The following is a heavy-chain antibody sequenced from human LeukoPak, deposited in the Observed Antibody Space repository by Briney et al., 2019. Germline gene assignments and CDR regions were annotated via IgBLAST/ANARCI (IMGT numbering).Heavy chain of an antibody. CDR2: INSDGSST. CDR3: ARARVDYGGFAFDI. V-gene: IGHV3-74*01. CDR1: GFTFSSYW. D-gene: IGHD4-23*01. Sequence: GGSLRLSCAASGFTFSSYWMHWVGQAPGKGLVWVSRINSDGSSTSYADSVKGRFTISRDNAKNTLYLQMNSLRAEDTAVYYCARARVDYGGFAFDIWGQGTMVTVSS. J-gene: IGHJ3*02.